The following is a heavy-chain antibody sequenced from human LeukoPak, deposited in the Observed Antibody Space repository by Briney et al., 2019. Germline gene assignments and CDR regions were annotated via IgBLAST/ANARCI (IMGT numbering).Heavy chain of an antibody. Sequence: ASVKVSCKASGYTFTSYGINWVRQAPGQGLEWMGWINPNSGGTNYAQKFQGRVTMTRDTSISTAYMELSRLRSDDTAVYYCARVLWFGEPLLGYWGQGTLVTVSS. CDR2: INPNSGGT. V-gene: IGHV1-2*02. J-gene: IGHJ4*02. CDR1: GYTFTSYG. CDR3: ARVLWFGEPLLGY. D-gene: IGHD3-10*01.